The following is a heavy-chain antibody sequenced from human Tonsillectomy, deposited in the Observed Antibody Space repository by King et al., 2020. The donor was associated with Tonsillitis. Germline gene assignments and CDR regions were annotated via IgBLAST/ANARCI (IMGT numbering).Heavy chain of an antibody. CDR1: GFTFSSYG. D-gene: IGHD6-19*01. CDR2: ISYDGSNK. Sequence: QLVQSGGGVVQPGRSLRLSCAASGFTFSSYGMHWVRQAPGKGLEWVAVISYDGSNKYYADSVKGRFTISRDNSKNTLYLQMNSLRAEDTAVYYCAKDRGSSGWCGGFDWYFDLWGRGTLVTVSS. V-gene: IGHV3-30*18. CDR3: AKDRGSSGWCGGFDWYFDL. J-gene: IGHJ2*01.